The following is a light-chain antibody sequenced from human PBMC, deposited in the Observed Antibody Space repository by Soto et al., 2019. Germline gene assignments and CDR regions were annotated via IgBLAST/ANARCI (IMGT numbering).Light chain of an antibody. J-gene: IGKJ2*01. CDR3: QQYNDWPPYA. V-gene: IGKV3-15*01. Sequence: EILMTQSPATLSVSPGERATLSCRASQTVTGAVAWYQQKPGQAPRLLIYGASTRASGIPDRFSGSGSGTEFTLTISSLQSEDFAVYYCQQYNDWPPYAFGQGTNVAIK. CDR1: QTVTGA. CDR2: GAS.